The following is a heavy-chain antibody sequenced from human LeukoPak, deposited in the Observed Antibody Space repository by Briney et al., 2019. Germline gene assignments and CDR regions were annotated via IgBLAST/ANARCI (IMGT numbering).Heavy chain of an antibody. V-gene: IGHV4-4*07. CDR3: ARSFGSGSYYYFDY. J-gene: IGHJ4*02. Sequence: PSETLSLTCTVSGGSISSYYWSWIRQPAGKGLEWIGRIYTSGSTNYNPSLKSRVTMSVGTSNNQFSLKVSSVTAADTAVYYCARSFGSGSYYYFDYWGQGTLVTVSS. D-gene: IGHD3-10*01. CDR2: IYTSGST. CDR1: GGSISSYY.